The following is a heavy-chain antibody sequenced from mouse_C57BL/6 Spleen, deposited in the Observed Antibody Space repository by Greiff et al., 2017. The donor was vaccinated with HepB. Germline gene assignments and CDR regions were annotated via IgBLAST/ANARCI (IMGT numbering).Heavy chain of an antibody. CDR2: ISYDGSN. Sequence: EVKLLESGPGLVKPSQSLSLTCSVTGYSITSGYYWNWIRQFPGNKLEWMGYISYDGSNNYNPSLKNRISITRDTSKNQFFLKLNSVTTEDTATYYCANLELDYWGQGTTLTVSS. CDR1: GYSITSGYY. D-gene: IGHD4-1*01. J-gene: IGHJ2*01. V-gene: IGHV3-6*01. CDR3: ANLELDY.